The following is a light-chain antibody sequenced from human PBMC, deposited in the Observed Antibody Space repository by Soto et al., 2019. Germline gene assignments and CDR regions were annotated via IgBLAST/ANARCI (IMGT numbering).Light chain of an antibody. CDR2: GAS. J-gene: IGKJ3*01. V-gene: IGKV3-20*01. CDR1: QRVSSTY. CDR3: QQSGT. Sequence: EIVLTQSPGTLSLSPGERATLSCRASQRVSSTYLAWYQQKPGQAPRLLIYGASTRATGIPDRFSGSGSGTDFTLTISRLEPEDFAVYYCQQSGTFGPGTKVDIK.